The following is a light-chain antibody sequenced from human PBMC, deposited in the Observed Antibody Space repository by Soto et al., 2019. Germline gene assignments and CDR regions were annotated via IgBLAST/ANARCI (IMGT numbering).Light chain of an antibody. J-gene: IGKJ2*01. CDR1: QSVSSN. V-gene: IGKV3-15*01. CDR2: DAS. CDR3: EQYNNCLLYT. Sequence: EIVMTQSPATLSLSPGERATLSCRASQSVSSNLAWYHQKPGQAPRLLIYDASTRATGIPARFSGSVSGTEFTLTLSTLQSEDFAVYFCEQYNNCLLYTFGQGTKLEIK.